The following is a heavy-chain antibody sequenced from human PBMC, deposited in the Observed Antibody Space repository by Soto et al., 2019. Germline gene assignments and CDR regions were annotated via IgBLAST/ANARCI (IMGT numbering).Heavy chain of an antibody. CDR2: IYYSGST. CDR1: GGSISSGGYY. D-gene: IGHD4-17*01. J-gene: IGHJ4*02. CDR3: ASWDYGGNSGRVLN. V-gene: IGHV4-31*03. Sequence: PSETLSLTCTVSGGSISSGGYYWSWIRQHPGKGLEWIGYIYYSGSTYYNPSLKSRVTISVDTSKNQFSLKLSSVTAADTAVYYCASWDYGGNSGRVLNWGQGTLVTVSS.